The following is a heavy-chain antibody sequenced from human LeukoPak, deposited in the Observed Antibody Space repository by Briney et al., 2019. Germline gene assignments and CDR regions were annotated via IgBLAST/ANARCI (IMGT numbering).Heavy chain of an antibody. J-gene: IGHJ3*02. Sequence: GGSLRLSCAASGFTFSSYGMNWVRQAPGKGLEWVSAISGSSSTIYYADSVKGRFTISRDNAKNSLYLQMNSLRAEDTAVYYCARPAEWELLNAFDIWGQGTMVTVSS. CDR3: ARPAEWELLNAFDI. CDR1: GFTFSSYG. V-gene: IGHV3-48*01. CDR2: ISGSSSTI. D-gene: IGHD1-26*01.